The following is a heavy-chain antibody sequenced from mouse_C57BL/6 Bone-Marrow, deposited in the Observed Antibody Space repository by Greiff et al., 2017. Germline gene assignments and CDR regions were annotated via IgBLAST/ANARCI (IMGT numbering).Heavy chain of an antibody. V-gene: IGHV5-17*01. CDR1: GFTFSDYG. Sequence: EVQRVESGGGLVKPGGSLTLSCAASGFTFSDYGMHWVRQAPEKGLEWVAYISSGSSTIYYADTVKGRFTISRDNAKNTLFLQMTSLRAEDTAMYYCARQGTTDAMDYWGQGTSVTVSS. J-gene: IGHJ4*01. D-gene: IGHD1-1*01. CDR2: ISSGSSTI. CDR3: ARQGTTDAMDY.